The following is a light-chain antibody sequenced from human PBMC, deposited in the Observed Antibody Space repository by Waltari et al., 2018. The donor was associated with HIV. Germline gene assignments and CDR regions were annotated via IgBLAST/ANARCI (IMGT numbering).Light chain of an antibody. Sequence: SYDLTQPPSVSVSPGQTASITCSGDKLGDKYASGYQQKAGQSPVLVIFQDRQRPSGTPDRFSGSNAGNTATLTISGTQAMDEADYYCQAWDSNTAHVLFGGGTKVTVL. CDR2: QDR. CDR1: KLGDKY. J-gene: IGLJ2*01. V-gene: IGLV3-1*01. CDR3: QAWDSNTAHVL.